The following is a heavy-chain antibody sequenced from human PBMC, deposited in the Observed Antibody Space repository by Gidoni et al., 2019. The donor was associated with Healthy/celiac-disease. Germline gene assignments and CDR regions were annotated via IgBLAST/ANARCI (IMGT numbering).Heavy chain of an antibody. CDR1: GGSFSSYY. CDR3: ARSSSYWYFDL. CDR2: INHSGST. Sequence: QVQLQQWGAGLLKPSATLSLTCAVYGGSFSSYYWSWIRQPPGKGLEWIGEINHSGSTNYNPSLKSRVTISVDTSKNQFSLKLSSVTAADTAVYYCARSSSYWYFDLWGRGTLVTVSS. D-gene: IGHD6-6*01. J-gene: IGHJ2*01. V-gene: IGHV4-34*01.